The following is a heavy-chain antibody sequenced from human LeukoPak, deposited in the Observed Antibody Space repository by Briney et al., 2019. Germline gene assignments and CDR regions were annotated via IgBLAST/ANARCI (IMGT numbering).Heavy chain of an antibody. CDR3: AKVGIVVVPAAEFDY. J-gene: IGHJ4*02. CDR1: GFTFSSYA. V-gene: IGHV3-23*01. CDR2: ISGSGGSA. Sequence: GGSLRLSCAASGFTFSSYAMSWVRQAPGKGLEWVSAISGSGGSAYYADSVKGRFTISRDNSKNTLYLQMNSLRAEDTAVYYCAKVGIVVVPAAEFDYWGQGTLVTVSS. D-gene: IGHD2-2*03.